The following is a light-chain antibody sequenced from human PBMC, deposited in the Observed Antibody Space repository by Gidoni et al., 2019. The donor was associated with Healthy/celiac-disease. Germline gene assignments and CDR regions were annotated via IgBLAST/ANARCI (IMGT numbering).Light chain of an antibody. Sequence: IVMTQFPAPLAVSLGERAPINCKSSQSVLYISNNKNYLAWYQQKPGQPPKLLIYWASTRESGVPDRFSGSGSGTDFTLTISSLQAEDVAVYYCQQYYSTPYTFGQGTKLEIK. J-gene: IGKJ2*01. V-gene: IGKV4-1*01. CDR3: QQYYSTPYT. CDR1: QSVLYISNNKNY. CDR2: WAS.